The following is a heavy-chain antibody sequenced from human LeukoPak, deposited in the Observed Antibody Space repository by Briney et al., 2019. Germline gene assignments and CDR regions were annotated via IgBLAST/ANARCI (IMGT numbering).Heavy chain of an antibody. CDR3: ARHYYDSSGYLRSFDH. CDR1: GGSISNTNW. D-gene: IGHD3-22*01. J-gene: IGHJ4*02. CDR2: ISPGGST. V-gene: IGHV4-4*02. Sequence: PSETLSLTCAVSGGSISNTNWGSWVRQPPGKGLEWIGEISPGGSTNYNPSLKPRVTLSVDKSKNQFSLKLNSVTAADTAVYYCARHYYDSSGYLRSFDHWGQGTLVTVSS.